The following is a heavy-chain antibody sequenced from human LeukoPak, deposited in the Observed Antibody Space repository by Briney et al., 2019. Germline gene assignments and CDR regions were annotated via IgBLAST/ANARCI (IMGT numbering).Heavy chain of an antibody. CDR2: MYTNGES. CDR3: GILRYFDWSIDY. J-gene: IGHJ4*02. CDR1: RGSINNQY. V-gene: IGHV4-4*07. Sequence: SETLSLTCSVSRGSINNQYWSWIRQPAGKGLEWIGRMYTNGESDYNPSLQSRVTMSVDTSKNQFSLKLSSVTAADTAVYYCGILRYFDWSIDYWGQGTLVTVSS. D-gene: IGHD3-9*01.